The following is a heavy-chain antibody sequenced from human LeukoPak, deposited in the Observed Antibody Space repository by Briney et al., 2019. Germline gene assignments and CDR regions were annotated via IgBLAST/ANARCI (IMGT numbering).Heavy chain of an antibody. CDR3: ARGGGPYSSSWT. Sequence: ASVKVSCKASGGTFSSYAISWVRQAPGQGLEWKGRIIPILGIANYAQKFQGRVTITADKSTSTAYMELSSLRSEDTAVYYCARGGGPYSSSWTWGQGTLVTVSS. CDR2: IIPILGIA. D-gene: IGHD6-13*01. CDR1: GGTFSSYA. J-gene: IGHJ4*02. V-gene: IGHV1-69*04.